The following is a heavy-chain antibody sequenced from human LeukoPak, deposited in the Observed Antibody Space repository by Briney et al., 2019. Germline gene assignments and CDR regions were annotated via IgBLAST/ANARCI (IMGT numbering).Heavy chain of an antibody. CDR1: GFTFSSYS. CDR2: ISSSSSYI. V-gene: IGHV3-21*01. D-gene: IGHD4-17*01. J-gene: IGHJ4*02. Sequence: GGCLRLSCAASGFTFSSYSMNWVRQAPGKGLEWVSSISSSSSYIYYADSVKGRFTISRDNAKNSLYLQMNSLRAEDTAVYYCARGATVTLDYWGQGTLVTVSS. CDR3: ARGATVTLDY.